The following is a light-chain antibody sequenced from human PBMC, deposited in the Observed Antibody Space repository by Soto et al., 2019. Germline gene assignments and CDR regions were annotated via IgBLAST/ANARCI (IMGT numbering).Light chain of an antibody. CDR3: SSYAGSSTHVV. CDR2: EGS. Sequence: QSALTQPASVSGSPGQSITISCTGTSSDFGSYILVSWYQQHPGKAPKVMIYEGSKRPSGVSDRFSGSQSGNTASLTISGLQAEDEADHYCSSYAGSSTHVVFGGGTKVTVL. CDR1: SSDFGSYIL. J-gene: IGLJ2*01. V-gene: IGLV2-23*01.